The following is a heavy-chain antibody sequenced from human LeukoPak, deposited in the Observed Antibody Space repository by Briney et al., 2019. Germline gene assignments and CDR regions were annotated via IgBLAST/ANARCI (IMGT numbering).Heavy chain of an antibody. J-gene: IGHJ4*02. CDR1: GGSISSYY. D-gene: IGHD3-22*01. CDR2: IYYSGST. Sequence: SETLSLTCTVSGGSISSYYWSWIRQPPGKGLEWIGYIYYSGSTNYNPSLKSRVTISVDTSKNQFSLKLSSVTAADTAVYYCARVSAMYYYDSSGYYPFDYWGQGTLVTVSS. V-gene: IGHV4-59*01. CDR3: ARVSAMYYYDSSGYYPFDY.